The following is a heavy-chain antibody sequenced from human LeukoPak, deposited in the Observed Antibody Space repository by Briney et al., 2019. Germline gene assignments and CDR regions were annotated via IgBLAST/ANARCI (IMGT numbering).Heavy chain of an antibody. D-gene: IGHD3-9*01. CDR3: ARQVYAYYDILTGYSGQPYYFDY. V-gene: IGHV1-18*01. Sequence: GASVKVSCKASGYTFTSYGISWVRQAPGQGLEWMGWISAYNGNTNSAQKLQGRVTMTTDTSTSTAYMELRSLRSDDTAVYYCARQVYAYYDILTGYSGQPYYFDYWGQGTLVTVSS. CDR2: ISAYNGNT. CDR1: GYTFTSYG. J-gene: IGHJ4*02.